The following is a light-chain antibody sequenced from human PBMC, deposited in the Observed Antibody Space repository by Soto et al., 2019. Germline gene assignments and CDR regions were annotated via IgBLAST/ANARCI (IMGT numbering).Light chain of an antibody. CDR1: QSVSSSY. J-gene: IGKJ1*01. Sequence: EIVLTQSPGTLSLSPGERATLSCRSSQSVSSSYLAWYQQKPGHAPRLLIYDVPSRATGIPDRFSGSGAGTDFTITISRLEPEDFAVYYCHPYGTSPTFGQGTKVEIK. CDR2: DVP. V-gene: IGKV3-20*01. CDR3: HPYGTSPT.